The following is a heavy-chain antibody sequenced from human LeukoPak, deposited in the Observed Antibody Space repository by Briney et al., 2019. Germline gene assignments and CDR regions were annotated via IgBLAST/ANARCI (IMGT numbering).Heavy chain of an antibody. D-gene: IGHD3-9*01. J-gene: IGHJ6*04. V-gene: IGHV1-69*06. Sequence: SVKVSCKASGGTFSSYAISWERQAPGQGLEWMGGIIPIFGTANYAQKFQGRVTITADKSTSTAYMELSSLRSEDTAVYYCANTIYDILTGYPYYYYGMDVWGKGTTVTVSS. CDR1: GGTFSSYA. CDR3: ANTIYDILTGYPYYYYGMDV. CDR2: IIPIFGTA.